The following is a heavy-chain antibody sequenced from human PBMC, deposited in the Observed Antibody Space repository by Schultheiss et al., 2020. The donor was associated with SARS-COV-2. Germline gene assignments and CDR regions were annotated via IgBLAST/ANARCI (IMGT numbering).Heavy chain of an antibody. J-gene: IGHJ2*01. Sequence: SETLSLTCTVSGGSVSSVSHYWSWIRQPPGKGLEWIGYIYYSGSTNYNPSLKSRVTISEDTSKNQVSLKLSSVTAADTAVYYCARDQLEYSSNWYDCYFDLWGRGTLVTVSS. D-gene: IGHD6-13*01. CDR3: ARDQLEYSSNWYDCYFDL. CDR1: GGSVSSVSHY. V-gene: IGHV4-61*01. CDR2: IYYSGST.